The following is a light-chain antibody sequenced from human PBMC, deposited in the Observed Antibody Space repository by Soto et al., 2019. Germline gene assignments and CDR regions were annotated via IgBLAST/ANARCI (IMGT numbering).Light chain of an antibody. J-gene: IGLJ1*01. CDR3: CSYAGIRV. CDR2: EVN. Sequence: VLTQPASVSGSAGQSITISCTGTSSDVGSYNLVSWYQQYSGKAPKLLIYEVNKRPSGVSNRFSGSKSGNTASLTISGLQAEDQADYYCCSYAGIRVFGTGTKVTVL. CDR1: SSDVGSYNL. V-gene: IGLV2-23*02.